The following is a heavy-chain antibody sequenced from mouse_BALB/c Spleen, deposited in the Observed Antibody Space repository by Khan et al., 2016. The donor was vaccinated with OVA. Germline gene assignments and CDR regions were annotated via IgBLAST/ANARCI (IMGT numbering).Heavy chain of an antibody. CDR2: ISYSGCT. CDR3: ARNDYYGYAVDY. Sequence: EVQLQESGPGLVKPSQSLSLTCTVTGYTITTNYAWDWIRQFPGNKLEWMGYISYSGCTSYNPSLKSRISITRDTSKNQFFLQLNSVTTEDTATYNYARNDYYGYAVDYWGQGTSVTVS. D-gene: IGHD1-1*01. CDR1: GYTITTNYA. J-gene: IGHJ4*01. V-gene: IGHV3-2*02.